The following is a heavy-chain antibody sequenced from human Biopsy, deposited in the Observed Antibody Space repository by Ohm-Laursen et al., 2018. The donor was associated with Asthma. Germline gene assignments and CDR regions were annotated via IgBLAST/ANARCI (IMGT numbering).Heavy chain of an antibody. D-gene: IGHD2-21*02. V-gene: IGHV4-59*01. CDR1: GGSINNFY. Sequence: SETLSLTCTVSGGSINNFYWSWIRRPPGKGLESIGHVYYSGSTNYNPSLKSRVTISIDASKNQFSLKLTSVTAADTAVYYCARGVDRVTGLLDHFDAWGPGTTVTVSS. CDR2: VYYSGST. CDR3: ARGVDRVTGLLDHFDA. J-gene: IGHJ6*02.